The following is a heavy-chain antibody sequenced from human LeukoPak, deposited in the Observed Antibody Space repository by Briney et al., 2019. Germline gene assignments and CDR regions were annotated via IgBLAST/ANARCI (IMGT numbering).Heavy chain of an antibody. J-gene: IGHJ1*01. V-gene: IGHV3-23*01. D-gene: IGHD2-2*01. Sequence: GGSLKLSCAASGFTFSSYAVSWVRQAPGKGLEWVSAISGSGGTTYYADSVKGRFTISRDNSKNTLYLQMNSLRAEDTAVYYCAKVPSSTSYPRWGQGTLVTVSS. CDR3: AKVPSSTSYPR. CDR2: ISGSGGTT. CDR1: GFTFSSYA.